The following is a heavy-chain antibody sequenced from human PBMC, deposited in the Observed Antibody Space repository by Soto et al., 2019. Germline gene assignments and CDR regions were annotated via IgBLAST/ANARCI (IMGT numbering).Heavy chain of an antibody. Sequence: QVQLVQSGAEVKKPGASVKVSCKASGYTFTSYGITWVRQAPGQGLEWMGWISTNNGNTNYVQKFQGRVTMTTDTATGTAYMELRSLTSDATAVYYCARDQVFPDYWGHGTLVTDCS. CDR1: GYTFTSYG. CDR3: ARDQVFPDY. CDR2: ISTNNGNT. V-gene: IGHV1-18*01. D-gene: IGHD1-20*01. J-gene: IGHJ4*01.